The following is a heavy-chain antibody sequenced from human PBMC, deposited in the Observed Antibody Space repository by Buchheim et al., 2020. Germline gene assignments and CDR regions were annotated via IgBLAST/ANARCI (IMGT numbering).Heavy chain of an antibody. V-gene: IGHV3-48*03. CDR1: GFTFSSYE. CDR2: ISSSGSTI. J-gene: IGHJ5*02. Sequence: EVQLVESGGGLVQPGGSLRLSCAASGFTFSSYEMNWVRQAPGKGLEWVSYISSSGSTIYYADSVKGRFTISSDNAKNSLYLQMNSLRAEDTAVYYCARDPHPYEITGWFEPWGQGTL. CDR3: ARDPHPYEITGWFEP. D-gene: IGHD3-3*01.